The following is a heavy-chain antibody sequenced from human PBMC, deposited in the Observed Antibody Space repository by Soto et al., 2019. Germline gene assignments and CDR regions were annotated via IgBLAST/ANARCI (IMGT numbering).Heavy chain of an antibody. CDR2: IYYGGST. J-gene: IGHJ6*02. V-gene: IGHV4-30-4*01. CDR3: ARDLRRITIFGVVISYGMDV. CDR1: GGSISSGDYY. D-gene: IGHD3-3*01. Sequence: SETLSLTCTVSGGSISSGDYYWSWIRQPPGKGLEWIGYIYYGGSTYYNPSLKSRVTISVDTSKNQFSLKLSSVTAADTAVYYCARDLRRITIFGVVISYGMDVWGQGTTVTVSS.